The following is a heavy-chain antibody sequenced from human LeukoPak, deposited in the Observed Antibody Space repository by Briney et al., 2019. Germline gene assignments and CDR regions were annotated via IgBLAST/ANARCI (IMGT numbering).Heavy chain of an antibody. CDR2: IDSTSTYI. D-gene: IGHD6-13*01. V-gene: IGHV3-21*01. J-gene: IGHJ4*02. CDR3: VAAAGYYFDY. CDR1: GFTFITYS. Sequence: GGSLRLSCAASGFTFITYSMNWVRQAPGKGLEWVSSIDSTSTYIFYADSLKGRVTISRDNDKNSLILQMNSLRAEDTAVYYCVAAAGYYFDYWGQGTLVTVS.